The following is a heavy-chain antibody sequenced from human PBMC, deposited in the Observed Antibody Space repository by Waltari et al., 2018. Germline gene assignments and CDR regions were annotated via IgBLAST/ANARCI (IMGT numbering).Heavy chain of an antibody. J-gene: IGHJ4*02. V-gene: IGHV1-18*01. D-gene: IGHD3-22*01. CDR3: ARESYDSSGYYPY. CDR1: GYTFTSYG. CDR2: ISASNGHT. Sequence: QVQLVQSGAEVKKPGASVKVSCKASGYTFTSYGISWVRQAPRQGLEWMGWISASNGHTNYAQKHQGRVTMTTDTSTSAAYRGLRSLRSDDTAVYYCARESYDSSGYYPYWGQGTLVTVSS.